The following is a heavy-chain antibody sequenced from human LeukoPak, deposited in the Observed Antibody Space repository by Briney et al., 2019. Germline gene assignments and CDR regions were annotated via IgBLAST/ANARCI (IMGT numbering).Heavy chain of an antibody. CDR1: GFTFNNYN. Sequence: GGSQRLSCATSGFTFNNYNMNWVRQAPGKGLEWVAYIGSTTSTIYYAGSVKGRFTISRDNAKNSLYLQMNSLRDKDTAVYFCARSGSYYRTFDYWGQGSLVTVSS. J-gene: IGHJ4*02. CDR3: ARSGSYYRTFDY. V-gene: IGHV3-48*02. CDR2: IGSTTSTI. D-gene: IGHD1-26*01.